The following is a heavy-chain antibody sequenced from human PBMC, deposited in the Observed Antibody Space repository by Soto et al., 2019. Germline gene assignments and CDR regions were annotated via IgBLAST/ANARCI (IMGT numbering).Heavy chain of an antibody. CDR3: ARGDNPEY. J-gene: IGHJ4*02. CDR2: INEDGSEK. Sequence: EVQLVESGGGLVQPGGSLRLSCAASGFTFSSHWMTWVRQTPGKGLEWVANINEDGSEKYYVDSVKGRFTISRDNAKNSLYLQMSSLRAEETAVFYCARGDNPEYWGQGTLVTVSS. V-gene: IGHV3-7*01. D-gene: IGHD1-1*01. CDR1: GFTFSSHW.